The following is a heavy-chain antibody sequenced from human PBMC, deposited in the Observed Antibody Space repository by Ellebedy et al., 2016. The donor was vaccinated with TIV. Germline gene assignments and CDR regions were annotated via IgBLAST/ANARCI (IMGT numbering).Heavy chain of an antibody. V-gene: IGHV4-59*11. Sequence: MPSETLSLTCSVSSGSLTNHFWSWIRQPPGKGLEWTASIYYTGSANYNPSLKSRVTTSVDTSKNQISLTLMTSVSAADTAVYYCARVAITAAVGGGYFDLWGRGTLVTVSS. J-gene: IGHJ2*01. CDR1: SGSLTNHF. CDR3: ARVAITAAVGGGYFDL. D-gene: IGHD6-13*01. CDR2: IYYTGSA.